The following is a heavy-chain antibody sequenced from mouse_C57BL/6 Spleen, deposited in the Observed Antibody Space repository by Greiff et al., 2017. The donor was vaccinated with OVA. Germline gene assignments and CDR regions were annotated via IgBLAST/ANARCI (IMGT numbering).Heavy chain of an antibody. Sequence: VQLQQSGPELVKPGASVKLPCKASGYTFTDYNMDWVKQSPGQSLAWIGDINPNNGGTIYNQKFKGKATLTVDKSSSTAYMELRSLTSEDTAVYYWARGEYDDYDGTWFADGGQGTLVTVSA. CDR2: INPNNGGT. V-gene: IGHV1-18*01. J-gene: IGHJ3*01. D-gene: IGHD2-4*01. CDR1: GYTFTDYN. CDR3: ARGEYDDYDGTWFAD.